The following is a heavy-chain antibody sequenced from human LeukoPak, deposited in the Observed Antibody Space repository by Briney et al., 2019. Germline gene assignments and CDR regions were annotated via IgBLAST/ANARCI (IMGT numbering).Heavy chain of an antibody. Sequence: GASVKVSCKASGCTFTRYGISWVRQAPGQGLEWMGWVSAYADNTNYVQKFQGRVTMTTDTSTSTAYMELRSLRSDDTAVFYCARDCIGCHGFDYWGQGTLVTVSS. J-gene: IGHJ4*02. D-gene: IGHD2-15*01. CDR3: ARDCIGCHGFDY. CDR2: VSAYADNT. V-gene: IGHV1-18*01. CDR1: GCTFTRYG.